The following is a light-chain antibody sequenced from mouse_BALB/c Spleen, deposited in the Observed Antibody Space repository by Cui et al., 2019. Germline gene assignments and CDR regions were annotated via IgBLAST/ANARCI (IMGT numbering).Light chain of an antibody. CDR3: QQWSSNPRT. J-gene: IGKJ1*01. CDR1: SSVSY. CDR2: LTS. V-gene: IGKV4-68*01. Sequence: QIVLTHSPEPMSASPGEKVTMTCSASSSVSYMYWYQQKPRTSPKPWIYLTSNLASGVPARFSGSGSGTSYSLTISSMEAEDAATYYCQQWSSNPRTFGGGTKLEIK.